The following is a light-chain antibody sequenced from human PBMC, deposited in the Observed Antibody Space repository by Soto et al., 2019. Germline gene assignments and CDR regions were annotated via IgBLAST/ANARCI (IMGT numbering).Light chain of an antibody. CDR2: AAS. CDR3: QQLHGYPIT. Sequence: ILLTQSPSSLSASVRGIVTMSFLASQGIDTSLAWYQQKPGKAPKLLIYAASNFQSGVPSRFSGSGSGTHFTLTISSLQPQDFATYYCQQLHGYPITFGQGTRLEIK. CDR1: QGIDTS. J-gene: IGKJ5*01. V-gene: IGKV1-9*01.